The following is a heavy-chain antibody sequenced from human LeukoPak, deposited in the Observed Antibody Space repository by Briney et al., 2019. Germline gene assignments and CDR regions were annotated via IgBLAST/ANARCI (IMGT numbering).Heavy chain of an antibody. CDR2: ISGSGGST. D-gene: IGHD3-3*01. CDR1: GFTFSSYA. Sequence: GGSLRLSCVASGFTFSSYAMDWVRQAPGKGLEWVSAISGSGGSTYYADSVKGRFTISRDNSKNTLYLQMNSLRAEDTAVYYCAKDGGRVSFYYYYYMDVWGKGTTVTISS. V-gene: IGHV3-23*01. CDR3: AKDGGRVSFYYYYYMDV. J-gene: IGHJ6*03.